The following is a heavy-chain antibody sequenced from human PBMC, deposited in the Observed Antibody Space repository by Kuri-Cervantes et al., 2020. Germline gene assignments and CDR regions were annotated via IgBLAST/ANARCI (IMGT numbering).Heavy chain of an antibody. CDR3: ATTRVGVTRVYFDY. CDR1: GFTFSSYA. J-gene: IGHJ4*02. Sequence: GESLKISCAASGFTFSSYAMNWVRQAPGEGLEWVSSTSANGGSTYYADSVKGRFTISRDNAKNSLYLQMNNLRAEDTAVYYCATTRVGVTRVYFDYWGQGTLVTVSS. CDR2: TSANGGST. V-gene: IGHV3-23*01. D-gene: IGHD1-26*01.